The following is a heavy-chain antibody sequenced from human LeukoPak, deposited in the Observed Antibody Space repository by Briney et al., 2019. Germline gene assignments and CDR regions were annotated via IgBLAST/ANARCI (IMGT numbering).Heavy chain of an antibody. CDR3: ARTPPNWGADY. CDR2: MSPNSNT. CDR1: GYTFTNYD. V-gene: IGHV1-8*01. Sequence: ASVKVSCKPSGYTFTNYDINWVRQATGQGFEWMGWMSPNSNTGYAQKFQGRVAMTMDTPLRTAYMELSSLRSQDTAVYYCARTPPNWGADYWGQGTLVTVSS. D-gene: IGHD7-27*01. J-gene: IGHJ4*02.